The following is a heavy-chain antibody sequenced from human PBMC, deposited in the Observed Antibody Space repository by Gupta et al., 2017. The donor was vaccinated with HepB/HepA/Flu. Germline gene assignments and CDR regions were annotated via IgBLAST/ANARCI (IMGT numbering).Heavy chain of an antibody. J-gene: IGHJ4*02. CDR1: GFTFRSYS. V-gene: IGHV3-21*01. CDR3: ARDPEDYSSRPIDF. D-gene: IGHD4-11*01. CDR2: ITSGSNYI. Sequence: EVQLVESGGGLVKPGGSLRLSCAASGFTFRSYSMHWVRQAPGKGLEWVSTITSGSNYISYADPVKGRFTVSRDNARNSLFLQMHGLRAEDTAVYYCARDPEDYSSRPIDFWGQGTLVIVSS.